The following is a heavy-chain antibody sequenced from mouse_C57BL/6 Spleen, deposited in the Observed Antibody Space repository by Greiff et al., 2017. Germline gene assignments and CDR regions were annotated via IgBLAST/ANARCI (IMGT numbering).Heavy chain of an antibody. CDR2: IRNKANGYTT. Sequence: EVKLVESGGGLVQPGGSLSLSCAASGFTFTDYYMSWVRQPPGKALEWLGFIRNKANGYTTEYSASVKGRFTISRDNSQSILYLQMNALRAEDSATYYCASFNWGYAMDYWGQGTSVTVSS. CDR1: GFTFTDYY. J-gene: IGHJ4*01. D-gene: IGHD4-1*02. CDR3: ASFNWGYAMDY. V-gene: IGHV7-3*01.